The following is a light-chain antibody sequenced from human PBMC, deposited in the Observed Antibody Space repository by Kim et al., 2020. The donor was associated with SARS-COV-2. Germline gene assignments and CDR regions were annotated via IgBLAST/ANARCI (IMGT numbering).Light chain of an antibody. CDR2: AAS. CDR3: QQFNSYPLT. V-gene: IGKV1-9*01. CDR1: QGISSY. J-gene: IGKJ4*01. Sequence: DIQLTQSPSFLSASVGDRVTITCRASQGISSYLAWYQQKPGKAPKLLIYAASTLQSGVPSRFSGSGSGTEFTLTIGSLQPEDFATYYCQQFNSYPLTFGGGTKVDI.